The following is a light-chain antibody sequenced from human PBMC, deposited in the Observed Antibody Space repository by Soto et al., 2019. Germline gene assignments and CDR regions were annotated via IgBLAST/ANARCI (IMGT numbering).Light chain of an antibody. CDR1: SSDVGGYNY. J-gene: IGLJ1*01. CDR2: DQS. CDR3: ASYTTNSTYV. Sequence: QSVLTQPASVSASPGQTIAISCTETSSDVGGYNYVSLYQQHTGKAPKFKVYDQSSRPSGVSDRLSGSKAGNTATLTIPKLQAEDEADYYCASYTTNSTYVFGSGPKVTVL. V-gene: IGLV2-14*03.